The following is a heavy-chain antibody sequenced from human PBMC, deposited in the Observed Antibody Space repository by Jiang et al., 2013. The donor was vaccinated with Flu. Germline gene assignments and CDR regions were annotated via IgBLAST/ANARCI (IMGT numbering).Heavy chain of an antibody. V-gene: IGHV5-51*03. D-gene: IGHD3-16*01. J-gene: IGHJ5*02. CDR3: TRRIHRMGAWFDP. Sequence: GAEVKKPGESLKISCKGSGYRFTNYWVGWVRQMPGKGLEWMGMISPGDSDTRYSPPFQGQVTISADKSINTASLQWSSLKASDTAIYYCTRRIHRMGAWFDPWGQGTLVTVSS. CDR1: GYRFTNYW. CDR2: ISPGDSDT.